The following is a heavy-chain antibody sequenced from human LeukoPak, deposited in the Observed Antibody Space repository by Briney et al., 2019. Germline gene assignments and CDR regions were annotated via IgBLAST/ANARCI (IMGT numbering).Heavy chain of an antibody. J-gene: IGHJ2*01. V-gene: IGHV4-59*08. Sequence: SETLSLTCTVSGGSISHYFWSWIRQLPGKPLEWIGYIYYSGSTNYNPSLKSRLTISVDTSKDQFSLKLSSVTAADTAVYYCAKTVAGYWYFDLWGRGTLVTVSS. CDR2: IYYSGST. CDR3: AKTVAGYWYFDL. D-gene: IGHD6-19*01. CDR1: GGSISHYF.